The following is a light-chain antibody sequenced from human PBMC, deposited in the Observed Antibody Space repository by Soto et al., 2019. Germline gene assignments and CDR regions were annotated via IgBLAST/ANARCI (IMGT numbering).Light chain of an antibody. V-gene: IGKV3-11*01. CDR2: DAS. CDR1: QSVYNS. CDR3: QQRAHWPPWT. Sequence: EIVLTQSPATLSLAPGERATLSCRASQSVYNSLAWFQQKPGQAPRLLIYDASNRAAGIPARFSGSGSGTDFTLTISSLEPEDFAIYYCQQRAHWPPWTFGQGTKVEIK. J-gene: IGKJ1*01.